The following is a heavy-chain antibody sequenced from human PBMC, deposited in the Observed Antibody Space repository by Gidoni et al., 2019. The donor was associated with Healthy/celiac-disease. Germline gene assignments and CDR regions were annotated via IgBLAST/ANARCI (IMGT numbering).Heavy chain of an antibody. V-gene: IGHV3-48*01. CDR2: ISSSGSTI. CDR3: ARDGHRHDILTGYYSN. J-gene: IGHJ4*02. CDR1: GFTFRSYS. Sequence: VQLVVPGGGLVQPGGSRRLSCAACGFTFRSYSMNWVRQAQGKGLEWVSYISSSGSTIDYANSMKGRFTISRGNAKNSLYLQMNSLRAEDEAVYYCARDGHRHDILTGYYSNWGRGTLVTVSS. D-gene: IGHD3-9*01.